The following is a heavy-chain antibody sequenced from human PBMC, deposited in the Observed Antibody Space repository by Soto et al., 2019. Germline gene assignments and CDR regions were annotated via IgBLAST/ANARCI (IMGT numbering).Heavy chain of an antibody. CDR2: VYYSGAT. V-gene: IGHV4-39*01. Sequence: WETLSLTCNVSGDSMTSPPYYWCWIRQPPGKGLEWIGTVYYSGATYYNPSLRGRLSVSADTSKHYFSLRLTSVTAADTAVYYCARQDDWYDPWGQGILVTVSS. CDR3: ARQDDWYDP. CDR1: GDSMTSPPYY. J-gene: IGHJ5*02.